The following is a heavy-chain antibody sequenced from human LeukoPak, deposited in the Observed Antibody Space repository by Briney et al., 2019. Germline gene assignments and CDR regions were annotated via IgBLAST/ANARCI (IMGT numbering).Heavy chain of an antibody. J-gene: IGHJ6*02. D-gene: IGHD2-15*01. CDR1: GFTFSSYS. CDR3: ARVGCSGGSCPSGDYYYYYGMDV. Sequence: GGSLRLSCAASGFTFSSYSMNWVRQAPGKGLEWVSSISSSSSYIYYADSVKGRFTISRDNAKNSLYLQMNSLRAEDTAVYYCARVGCSGGSCPSGDYYYYYGMDVWGQGTTVTVSS. V-gene: IGHV3-21*01. CDR2: ISSSSSYI.